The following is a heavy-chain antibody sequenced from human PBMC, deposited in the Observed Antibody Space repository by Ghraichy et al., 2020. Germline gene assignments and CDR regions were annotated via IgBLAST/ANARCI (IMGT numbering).Heavy chain of an antibody. V-gene: IGHV3-23*01. CDR3: AKDPNGDYVGAFDI. CDR2: TSASGAKR. D-gene: IGHD4-17*01. Sequence: AGSLRLSCAVSGFTFKSYATSWVRQAPGKGLEWVSGTSASGAKRYYADSVKGRFTISRDNSENTLSLQMDSLRVEDTALYYCAKDPNGDYVGAFDIWGLGTLVTVSS. J-gene: IGHJ3*02. CDR1: GFTFKSYA.